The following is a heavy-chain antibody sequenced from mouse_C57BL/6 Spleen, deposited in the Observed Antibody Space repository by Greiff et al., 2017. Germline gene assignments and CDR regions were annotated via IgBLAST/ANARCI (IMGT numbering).Heavy chain of an antibody. CDR2: IDPSDSYT. D-gene: IGHD2-5*01. J-gene: IGHJ1*03. CDR1: GYTFTSYW. V-gene: IGHV1-69*01. CDR3: ARRSNLWYFDV. Sequence: QVQLQQPGAELVMPGASVKLSCKASGYTFTSYWMHWVKQRPGQGLEWIGEIDPSDSYTNYNQKFKGKSTLTVDKSSSTAYMQLSSLTSEDAAVYYCARRSNLWYFDVWGTGTTVTVSS.